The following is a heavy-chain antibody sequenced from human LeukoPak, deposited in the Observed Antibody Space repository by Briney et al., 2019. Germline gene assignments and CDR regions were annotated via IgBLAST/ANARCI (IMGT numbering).Heavy chain of an antibody. CDR1: GFTFSDHY. CDR3: ARIGLLPRRVRAYYMDV. V-gene: IGHV3-7*01. CDR2: IKQDGSEK. Sequence: GGSLRLSCAASGFTFSDHYMDWVRQTPGKGLEWVANIKQDGSEKHYVDSVKGRFTISRDNAKNSLYLQMNSLRAEDTAVYYCARIGLLPRRVRAYYMDVWGKGTTVTVSS. D-gene: IGHD1-26*01. J-gene: IGHJ6*03.